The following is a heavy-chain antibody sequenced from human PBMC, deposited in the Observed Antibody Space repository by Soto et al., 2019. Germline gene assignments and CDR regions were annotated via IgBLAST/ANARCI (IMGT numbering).Heavy chain of an antibody. V-gene: IGHV4-34*01. Sequence: SETLSLTCAVYGGSFSGYYWSWIRQPPGKGLEWIGEINHSGSTNYNPSLKSRVTISVDTSKNQFSLKLSSVTAADTAVYYCARSFDYYDSSGKVDYWGQGTLVTVSS. D-gene: IGHD3-22*01. CDR2: INHSGST. CDR3: ARSFDYYDSSGKVDY. J-gene: IGHJ4*02. CDR1: GGSFSGYY.